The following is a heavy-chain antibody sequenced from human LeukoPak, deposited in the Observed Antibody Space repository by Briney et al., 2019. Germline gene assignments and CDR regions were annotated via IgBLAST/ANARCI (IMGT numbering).Heavy chain of an antibody. CDR1: GGSISSSSYY. CDR2: IYYSGST. V-gene: IGHV4-39*01. CDR3: HSSSWYQDAFDI. D-gene: IGHD6-13*01. J-gene: IGHJ3*02. Sequence: SETLSLTCTVSGGSISSSSYYWGWIRQPPGKGLEWIGSIYYSGSTYYNPSLESRVTISVDTSKNQFSLKLSSVTAADTAVYYCHSSSWYQDAFDIWGQGTMVTVSS.